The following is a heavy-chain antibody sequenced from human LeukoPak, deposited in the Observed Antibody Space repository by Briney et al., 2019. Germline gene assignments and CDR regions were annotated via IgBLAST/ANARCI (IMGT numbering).Heavy chain of an antibody. Sequence: ASVKVSCKASGYTFTNYGISWVRQAPGQGREWVGWISAYNGQTIYTPSLQGRVTMTTDTSTNTAYMELTGLTSGDTAVYYCVRDIALIGAAGYYFDHWGQGTQVTVSS. J-gene: IGHJ4*02. V-gene: IGHV1-18*01. CDR3: VRDIALIGAAGYYFDH. CDR2: ISAYNGQT. CDR1: GYTFTNYG. D-gene: IGHD6-13*01.